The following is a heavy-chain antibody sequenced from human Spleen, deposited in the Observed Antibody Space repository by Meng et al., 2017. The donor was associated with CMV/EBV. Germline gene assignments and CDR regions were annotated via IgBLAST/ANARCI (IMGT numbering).Heavy chain of an antibody. V-gene: IGHV3-21*01. D-gene: IGHD3-10*01. CDR3: ARSDSGGSPADY. CDR2: ISSSSSNI. J-gene: IGHJ4*02. CDR1: GFTFSSYS. Sequence: GESLKISCAASGFTFSSYSMNWVRQAPGKGLEWVSSISSSSSNIYYADSAKGRFTISRDNAKNSLYLQMNSLRAEDTAVYYCARSDSGGSPADYWGQGTLVTVSS.